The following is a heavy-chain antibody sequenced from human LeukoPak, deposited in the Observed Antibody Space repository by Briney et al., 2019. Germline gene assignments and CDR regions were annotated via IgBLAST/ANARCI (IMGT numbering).Heavy chain of an antibody. CDR2: IRYDGSNK. CDR3: AKDRGLRSTSLRFDY. Sequence: PGGSLRLSCAASGFTFSSYGMHWVRQAPGKGLEWVAFIRYDGSNKYYADSVKGRFTISRDNSKNTLYLQMNSLRAEDTAVYYCAKDRGLRSTSLRFDYWGQGTLVTVSS. J-gene: IGHJ4*02. D-gene: IGHD2-2*01. CDR1: GFTFSSYG. V-gene: IGHV3-30*02.